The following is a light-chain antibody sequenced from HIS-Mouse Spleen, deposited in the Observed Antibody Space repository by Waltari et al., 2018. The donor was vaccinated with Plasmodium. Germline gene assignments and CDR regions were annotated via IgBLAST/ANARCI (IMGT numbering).Light chain of an antibody. CDR2: KNS. J-gene: IGLJ3*02. Sequence: SYELTQPSSVSVSPGQTARITCSGDVLAKKSARWFQQKPGQAPVLVIYKNSERPSGSVERYSGSSSGTTVTVTISGAQVEDEADYYGYSAADNNLVFGGGTKLTVL. CDR1: VLAKKS. V-gene: IGLV3-27*01. CDR3: YSAADNNLV.